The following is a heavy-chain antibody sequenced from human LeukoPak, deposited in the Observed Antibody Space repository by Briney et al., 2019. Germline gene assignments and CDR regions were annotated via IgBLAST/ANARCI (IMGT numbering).Heavy chain of an antibody. CDR1: GYIFTDYY. CDR3: ATDSLTKYYYDSSGYYKGSGFAY. CDR2: INPNSGGT. V-gene: IGHV1/OR15-1*04. J-gene: IGHJ4*02. D-gene: IGHD3-22*01. Sequence: GASVKVSCKASGYIFTDYYMHWVRQAPGQELGWMGRINPNSGGTNYAQKFQGRVTMTEDTSTDTAYMELSSLRSEDPAVYYCATDSLTKYYYDSSGYYKGSGFAYWGQGTLVTVSS.